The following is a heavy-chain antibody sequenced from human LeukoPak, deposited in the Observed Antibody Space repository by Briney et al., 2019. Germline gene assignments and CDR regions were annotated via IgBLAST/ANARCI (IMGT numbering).Heavy chain of an antibody. CDR3: ARCGEMATINCCSFVY. CDR2: IYPGDSDT. CDR1: EYSFTYYW. V-gene: IGHV5-51*01. J-gene: IGHJ4*02. Sequence: GESLKISLKGFEYSFTYYWIGWVRLMRGKSLEWMGIIYPGDSDTRYSPSFQGQVTISADKSISTTYLQWSSLRASDTAMYYCARCGEMATINCCSFVYWGQGTLVTVSS. D-gene: IGHD5-24*01.